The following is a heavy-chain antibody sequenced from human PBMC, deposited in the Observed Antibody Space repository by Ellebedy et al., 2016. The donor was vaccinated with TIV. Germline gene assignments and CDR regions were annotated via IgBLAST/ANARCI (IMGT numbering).Heavy chain of an antibody. Sequence: AASVKVSCKASGGTFGNYAITWVRHAPGQGLEWMGDIFPIFDRPNYAQKSQGRVTFTADTSTNIAYMELSSLRSEDTAVYFCARVLSSSRGDWFDPWGQGTLVTVSS. CDR1: GGTFGNYA. J-gene: IGHJ5*02. D-gene: IGHD6-6*01. CDR3: ARVLSSSRGDWFDP. CDR2: IFPIFDRP. V-gene: IGHV1-69*06.